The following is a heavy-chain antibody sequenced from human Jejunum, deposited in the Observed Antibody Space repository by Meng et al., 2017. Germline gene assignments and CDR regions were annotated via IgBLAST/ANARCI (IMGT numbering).Heavy chain of an antibody. Sequence: GESLKISCAASGFTFANYGMTWVRQAPGKGLEWVSGIMWNGAITGYADSVQGRFTISRDNAKNSLYLQMNSLSAEDTALYYCAIDSVRGRGDISGYLFVDWGPGTLVTVSS. D-gene: IGHD3-22*01. CDR3: AIDSVRGRGDISGYLFVD. J-gene: IGHJ4*02. CDR2: IMWNGAIT. CDR1: GFTFANYG. V-gene: IGHV3-20*04.